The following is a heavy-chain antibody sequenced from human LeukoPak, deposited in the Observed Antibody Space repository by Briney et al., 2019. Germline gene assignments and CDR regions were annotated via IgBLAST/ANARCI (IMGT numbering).Heavy chain of an antibody. CDR3: AKTYADATFDY. CDR1: GFTFSSYS. CDR2: ISGSGSRT. D-gene: IGHD4-17*01. J-gene: IGHJ4*02. V-gene: IGHV3-23*01. Sequence: GGSLRLSCAASGFTFSSYSMNWVRQAPGKGLEWVSTISGSGSRTYYADSVKGRFTISRDNSENTLYLQLNSLRAEDTAPYYCAKTYADATFDYWGQGNLVTVSS.